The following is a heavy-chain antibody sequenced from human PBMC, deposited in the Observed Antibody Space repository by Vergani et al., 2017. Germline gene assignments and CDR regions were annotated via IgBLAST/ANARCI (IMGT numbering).Heavy chain of an antibody. CDR2: IYHNGDT. D-gene: IGHD2-2*01. V-gene: IGHV4-31*02. CDR3: PKGPAARRPMSHLLAHWFDP. J-gene: IGHJ5*02. Sequence: QVQLQESGPGLVKPSQTLSLTCTVSGDSINRGGLYWTWIRQPPGKGLEWMGFIYHNGDTYYNPSLKRRVIMSLETSKNHSSLKLDSVTAADTAVYYCPKGPAARRPMSHLLAHWFDPWGQGTLVTVSS. CDR1: GDSINRGGLY.